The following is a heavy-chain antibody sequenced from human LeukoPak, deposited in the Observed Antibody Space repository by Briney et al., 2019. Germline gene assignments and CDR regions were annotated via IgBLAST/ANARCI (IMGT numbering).Heavy chain of an antibody. V-gene: IGHV4-59*08. Sequence: SDTLSLTCTVSGVSISSYYWCWVRQPPGKGLEWIGSFFYSGSTNYNHSLKSRVAMSVDTSKNRFSLKLTSVTAADTAVYYCARHSYSGSDYWGQGTLVTVSS. J-gene: IGHJ4*02. CDR1: GVSISSYY. D-gene: IGHD1-26*01. CDR3: ARHSYSGSDY. CDR2: FFYSGST.